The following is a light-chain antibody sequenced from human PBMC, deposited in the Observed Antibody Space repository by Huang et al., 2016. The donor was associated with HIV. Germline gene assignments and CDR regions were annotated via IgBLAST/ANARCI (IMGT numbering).Light chain of an antibody. CDR2: KAS. J-gene: IGKJ2*01. V-gene: IGKV1-5*03. CDR1: QSFTIW. CDR3: QQYSRSAT. Sequence: DIQMTQSPSTLSAAVGDRVTITCRASQSFTIWLAWFQQKPGKAPKLLIYKASTRESGVPSRFSGSGSGTEFTLTIDSLQPDDVATYYCQQYSRSATFGQGTKLEIK.